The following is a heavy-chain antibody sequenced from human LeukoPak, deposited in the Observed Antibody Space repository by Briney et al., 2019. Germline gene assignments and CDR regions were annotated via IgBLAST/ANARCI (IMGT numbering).Heavy chain of an antibody. CDR2: ISYDGRNE. V-gene: IGHV3-30*18. J-gene: IGHJ4*02. Sequence: PGGSLRLSCAAAGFTFSSYGMQWVRQAAGKGLEWVAFISYDGRNEYYADSVKGRFTISRDNPKNTLYLQMNSLRPEDTAVYYCAKDFHTVTTFDYWGQGTLVTVSS. D-gene: IGHD4-17*01. CDR3: AKDFHTVTTFDY. CDR1: GFTFSSYG.